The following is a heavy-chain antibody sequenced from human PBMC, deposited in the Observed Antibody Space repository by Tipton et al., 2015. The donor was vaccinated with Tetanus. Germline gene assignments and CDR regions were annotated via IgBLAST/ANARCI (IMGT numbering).Heavy chain of an antibody. Sequence: GLVKPSGTLSLTCDVSGGPVSSSNWWSWVRQAPGKGLEWIGEIYYSGTTNYNPSLKSRVTISTDKSKNQCSLRLTSVTAADTAVYYCARDPGIASAGLWFDPWGQGTLVTVSS. J-gene: IGHJ5*02. V-gene: IGHV4-4*02. D-gene: IGHD6-13*01. CDR3: ARDPGIASAGLWFDP. CDR2: IYYSGTT. CDR1: GGPVSSSNW.